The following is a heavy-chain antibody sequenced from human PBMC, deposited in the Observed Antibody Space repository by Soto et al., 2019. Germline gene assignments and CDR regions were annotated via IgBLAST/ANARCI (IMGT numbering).Heavy chain of an antibody. D-gene: IGHD2-21*02. CDR2: ISYDGSNK. CDR1: GFTFSSYG. V-gene: IGHV3-30*18. CDR3: AKDRIEYCGGDCFSPYYYYGMDV. Sequence: GGSLRLSCAASGFTFSSYGMHWVRQAPGKGLEWVAVISYDGSNKYYADSVKGRFTISRDNSKNTLYLQMNSLRAEDTAVYYCAKDRIEYCGGDCFSPYYYYGMDVWGKGPTVTVSS. J-gene: IGHJ6*04.